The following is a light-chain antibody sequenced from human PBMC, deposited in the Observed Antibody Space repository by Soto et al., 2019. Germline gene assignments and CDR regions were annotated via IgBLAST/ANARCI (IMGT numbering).Light chain of an antibody. V-gene: IGLV1-44*01. Sequence: QSVLSQPPSASGTPGQRVTISCSRSSSNVGSNTVSWYQRLPGTAPNLLIYSDNQRPSGVPDRFSGSKSGTSASLAISGLQSEDEADYYCAAWDDSLNVVVFGGGTKVTVL. CDR1: SSNVGSNT. CDR3: AAWDDSLNVVV. J-gene: IGLJ2*01. CDR2: SDN.